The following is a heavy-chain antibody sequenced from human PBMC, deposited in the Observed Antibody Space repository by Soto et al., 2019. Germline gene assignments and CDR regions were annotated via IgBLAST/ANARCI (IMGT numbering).Heavy chain of an antibody. V-gene: IGHV3-21*01. CDR2: ISSSSSYI. D-gene: IGHD6-13*01. Sequence: GGSLRLSCAASGFTFSSYSMNWVRQAPGKGLEWVSSISSSSSYIYYADSVKGRFTISRDNAKNSLYLQMNSLRAEDTAVYYCARDHGSSWPPDYYYGMDVWGQGTTVTAP. CDR1: GFTFSSYS. J-gene: IGHJ6*02. CDR3: ARDHGSSWPPDYYYGMDV.